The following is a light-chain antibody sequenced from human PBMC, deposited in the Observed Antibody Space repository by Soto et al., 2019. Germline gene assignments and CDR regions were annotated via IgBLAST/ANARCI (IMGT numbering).Light chain of an antibody. CDR2: GAS. J-gene: IGKJ1*01. CDR3: QQTYSNPRT. V-gene: IGKV1-39*01. CDR1: QSISSF. Sequence: DIQLTQSPSSLSASVGDRVTITCRASQSISSFLNWYQQKPGEGPNLLIYGASTLQSGVPSRFSGRGSGTDFTLTITSLQPEDFASYFCQQTYSNPRTFGQGTRVKIK.